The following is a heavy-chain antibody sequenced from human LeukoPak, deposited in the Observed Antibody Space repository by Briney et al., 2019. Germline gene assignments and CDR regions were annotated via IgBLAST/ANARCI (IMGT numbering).Heavy chain of an antibody. CDR3: ARGPPIDYYDSSGYYTNFDY. J-gene: IGHJ4*02. Sequence: PGGSLRLSCAGSGFTVSSNYMSWVRQAPGKGLEWVSVIYSGDSTYYADSVKGRFIISRDNSKNTVYLQMNGLRAEDTAVYYCARGPPIDYYDSSGYYTNFDYWGQGTLVTVSS. CDR1: GFTVSSNY. V-gene: IGHV3-66*01. CDR2: IYSGDST. D-gene: IGHD3-22*01.